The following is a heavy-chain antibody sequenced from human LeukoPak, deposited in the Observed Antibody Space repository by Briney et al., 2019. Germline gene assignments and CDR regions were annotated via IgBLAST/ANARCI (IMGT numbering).Heavy chain of an antibody. CDR2: IYYSGTT. J-gene: IGHJ4*02. Sequence: SETLSLTCTVSGGSISSYYWSWIRQPPGKGLEWIGYIYYSGTTNYNPSLKSRVTISVDTSKNQFSLRLSSVTAADTAVYYCARAARGYSYVFDYWGQGTLVSVSS. D-gene: IGHD5-18*01. CDR3: ARAARGYSYVFDY. V-gene: IGHV4-59*01. CDR1: GGSISSYY.